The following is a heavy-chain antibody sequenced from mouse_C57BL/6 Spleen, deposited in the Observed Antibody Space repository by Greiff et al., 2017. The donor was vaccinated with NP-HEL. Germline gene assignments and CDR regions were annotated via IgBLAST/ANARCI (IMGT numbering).Heavy chain of an antibody. CDR1: GYTFTDYN. Sequence: VQLQQSGPELVKPGASVKMSCKASGYTFTDYNMHWVKQSHGKSLEWIGYINPNNGGTSYNQKFKGKATLTVNKSSSTAYMELRSLTSEDSAVYYCARGGLRRVYYAMDYWGQGTSVTVSS. CDR2: INPNNGGT. J-gene: IGHJ4*01. V-gene: IGHV1-22*01. D-gene: IGHD2-2*01. CDR3: ARGGLRRVYYAMDY.